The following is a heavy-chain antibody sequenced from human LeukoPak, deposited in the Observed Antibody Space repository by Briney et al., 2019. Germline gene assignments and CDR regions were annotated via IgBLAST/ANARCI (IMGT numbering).Heavy chain of an antibody. CDR2: INTNTGNP. J-gene: IGHJ4*02. Sequence: ASVKVSCKASGYTFTNYAMNWVRQAPGQGLEWMGWINTNTGNPAYAQGFTGRFVFSLDTSVSTAYLQISSLKAEDTAVYYCARSSDGYKIDYWGQGTLVTVSS. V-gene: IGHV7-4-1*02. CDR1: GYTFTNYA. CDR3: ARSSDGYKIDY. D-gene: IGHD5-24*01.